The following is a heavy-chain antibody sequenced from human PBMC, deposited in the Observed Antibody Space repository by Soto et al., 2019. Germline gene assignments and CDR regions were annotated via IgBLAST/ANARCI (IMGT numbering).Heavy chain of an antibody. D-gene: IGHD3-10*01. CDR2: IIPILGIA. Sequence: GASVKVSCKASGGTFSSHTISWVRQAPGQGLEWMGRIIPILGIANYAQKFQGRVTITADKSTSTAYMELSSLRSEDTAVYYCARDARGDEAPMDYWGQGTLVTVSS. CDR3: ARDARGDEAPMDY. CDR1: GGTFSSHT. J-gene: IGHJ4*02. V-gene: IGHV1-69*04.